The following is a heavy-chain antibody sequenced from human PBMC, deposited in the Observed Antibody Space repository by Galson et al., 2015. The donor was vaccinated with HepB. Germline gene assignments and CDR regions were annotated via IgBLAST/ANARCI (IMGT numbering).Heavy chain of an antibody. D-gene: IGHD2-2*01. V-gene: IGHV3-74*03. CDR3: TRGRIVTVPAAIGGWFDP. CDR2: IKSDGSNI. Sequence: SLRLSCAASGFMFSSYWMHWVRQVPGKGLVWVARIKSDGSNIEYADSVKGRFTISRDNAKNTLYLQMSSLRAEDTAVYYCTRGRIVTVPAAIGGWFDPWGQGTLVTVSS. J-gene: IGHJ5*02. CDR1: GFMFSSYW.